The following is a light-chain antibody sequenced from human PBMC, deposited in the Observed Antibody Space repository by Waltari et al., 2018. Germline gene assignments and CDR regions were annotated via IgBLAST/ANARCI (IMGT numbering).Light chain of an antibody. Sequence: DIQMTQSQSYLSASVGNRVTITCRASQGISNWLAWYQQMPGKAPKLLIYRASSLQTGVPSRFSGSGSGTDFTLTISSLQPEDFATYYCQQYNSAPPWTFGQGTKVEFK. CDR1: QGISNW. CDR2: RAS. CDR3: QQYNSAPPWT. V-gene: IGKV1-12*01. J-gene: IGKJ1*01.